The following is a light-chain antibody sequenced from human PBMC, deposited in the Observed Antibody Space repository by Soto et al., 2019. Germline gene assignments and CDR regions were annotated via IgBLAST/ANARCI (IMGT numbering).Light chain of an antibody. J-gene: IGKJ3*01. CDR2: DAS. V-gene: IGKV1-5*01. Sequence: DIQMTQSPSTLSASVGDRVTITCRASQSVSTRLAWYQQKPGKAPKLLIYDASSLQTGVPSRFSGSGSGAEFTLTISSLQPDDFAPYYCQQYQSYSETFGHGTKVDIK. CDR1: QSVSTR. CDR3: QQYQSYSET.